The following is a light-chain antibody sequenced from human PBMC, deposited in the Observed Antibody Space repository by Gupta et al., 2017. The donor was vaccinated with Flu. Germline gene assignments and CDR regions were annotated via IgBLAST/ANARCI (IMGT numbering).Light chain of an antibody. CDR1: SSNIGASND. J-gene: IGLJ2*01. V-gene: IGLV1-40*01. CDR3: QSYDNILSGPV. Sequence: QSVLTQPPSVSGAPGQRVTISCTGSSSNIGASNDVHWYRQLPGTAPKLLIYGITNRPSGVPDRFSGSKSGTSASLAITGLQAEDEADYYCQSYDNILSGPVFGGGTKLTVL. CDR2: GIT.